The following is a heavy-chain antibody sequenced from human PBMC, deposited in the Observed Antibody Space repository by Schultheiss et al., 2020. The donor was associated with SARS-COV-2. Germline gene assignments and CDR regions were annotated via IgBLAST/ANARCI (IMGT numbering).Heavy chain of an antibody. CDR1: GFTFSRSV. CDR3: ARNSGSTSCYEPNY. J-gene: IGHJ4*02. D-gene: IGHD2-2*01. V-gene: IGHV3-7*03. CDR2: IKQDGSEK. Sequence: GGSLRLSCAASGFTFSRSVMSWVRQAPGKGLEWVANIKQDGSEKYYVDSVKGRFTISRDNAKNSLYLQMNSLRAEDTAVYYCARNSGSTSCYEPNYWGQGTLVTVSS.